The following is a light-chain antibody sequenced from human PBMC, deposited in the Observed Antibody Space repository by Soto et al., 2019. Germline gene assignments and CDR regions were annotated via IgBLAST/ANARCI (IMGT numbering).Light chain of an antibody. Sequence: DIVRTQSPDSLAVSLGERATINCKSSQSLLYSSNNKNYLAWYQQKPGQPPKLLIYWASTRESGVPDRFSGSASGTHFTLTISSLQAEDVAVYYCQQYYSSPYTFGQGTKLEIK. CDR2: WAS. J-gene: IGKJ2*01. CDR1: QSLLYSSNNKNY. CDR3: QQYYSSPYT. V-gene: IGKV4-1*01.